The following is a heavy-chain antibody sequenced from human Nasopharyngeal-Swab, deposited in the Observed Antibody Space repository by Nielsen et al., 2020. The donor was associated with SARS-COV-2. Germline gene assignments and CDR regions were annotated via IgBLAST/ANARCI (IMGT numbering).Heavy chain of an antibody. CDR3: ARDLKWEPTSRYYYYGMDV. CDR1: GFTFSSYG. CDR2: ISYDGSNK. J-gene: IGHJ6*02. Sequence: GESLKISCAASGFTFSSYGMHWVRQAPGKGLEWVAVISYDGSNKYYADSVKGRFTISRDNAKNSLYLQMNSLRAEDTAVYYCARDLKWEPTSRYYYYGMDVWGQGTTVTVSS. D-gene: IGHD1-26*01. V-gene: IGHV3-30*03.